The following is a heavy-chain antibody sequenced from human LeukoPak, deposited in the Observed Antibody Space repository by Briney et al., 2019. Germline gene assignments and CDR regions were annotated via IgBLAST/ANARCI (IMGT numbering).Heavy chain of an antibody. J-gene: IGHJ5*02. CDR2: ISSYNGNT. V-gene: IGHV1-18*01. CDR3: VRGPRYYDPVLDL. D-gene: IGHD3-22*01. Sequence: ASVKISSKASGYTFSDYAITWVRQAPGQGLEWMGWISSYNGNTNYAQKIHDRVTLTTDTSTSTAYMQVRSLRSDDTALYYCVRGPRYYDPVLDLWGQGTLVTVSS. CDR1: GYTFSDYA.